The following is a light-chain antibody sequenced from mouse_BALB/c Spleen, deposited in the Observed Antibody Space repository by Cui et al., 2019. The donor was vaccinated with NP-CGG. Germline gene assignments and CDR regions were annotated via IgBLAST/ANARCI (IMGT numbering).Light chain of an antibody. Sequence: QAVVTQESALTTSPGETVTLTCRSSTGALTTNNYANWVQEKPDHLFTGLIGGTNNRAPGVPARFSGSLIGDKAALTITGAQTEDEAIYFCALWYSTHWVFGGGTKLTVL. V-gene: IGLV1*01. CDR3: ALWYSTHWV. CDR1: TGALTTNNY. J-gene: IGLJ1*01. CDR2: GTN.